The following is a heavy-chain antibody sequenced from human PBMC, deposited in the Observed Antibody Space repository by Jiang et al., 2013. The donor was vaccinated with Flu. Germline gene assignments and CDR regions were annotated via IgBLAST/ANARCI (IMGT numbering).Heavy chain of an antibody. Sequence: GPGLVKPSETLSLTCTVSGGSISSYYWNWIRQPPGKGLEWIGYIYYSGSTNYNPSLKSRVTISVDTSKNQFSLKLSSVTAADTAVYYCASRPGGVGATKDWFDPWGQGTLVTVSS. CDR3: ASRPGGVGATKDWFDP. CDR1: GGSISSYY. CDR2: IYYSGST. D-gene: IGHD1-26*01. V-gene: IGHV4-59*01. J-gene: IGHJ5*02.